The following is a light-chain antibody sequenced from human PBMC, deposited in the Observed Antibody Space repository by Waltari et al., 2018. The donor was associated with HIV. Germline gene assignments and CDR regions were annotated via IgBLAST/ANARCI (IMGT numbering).Light chain of an antibody. CDR1: SSCIGNYT. J-gene: IGLJ3*02. V-gene: IGLV1-44*01. CDR3: STWDASLNGWV. Sequence: QSVLTQPPSASGTPGQRVTISCSGSSSCIGNYTINWYQQLPGTAPKVLIYSNNQRPSGVPDRFSGSKSGTSASLAISGLQSEDEAEYYCSTWDASLNGWVFGGGTKLTVL. CDR2: SNN.